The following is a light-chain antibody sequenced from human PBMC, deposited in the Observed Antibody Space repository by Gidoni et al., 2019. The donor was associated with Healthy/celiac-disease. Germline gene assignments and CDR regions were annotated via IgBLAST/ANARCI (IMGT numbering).Light chain of an antibody. CDR1: QSVSSN. CDR3: QQYNNWPPA. Sequence: PATLSVSPGERATLSCRASQSVSSNLAWYQQKPGQAPRLLIYGASTRATGIPARFSGSGSGTEFTLTISSLQSEDFAVYYCQQYNNWPPAFGQXTKVEIK. CDR2: GAS. V-gene: IGKV3-15*01. J-gene: IGKJ1*01.